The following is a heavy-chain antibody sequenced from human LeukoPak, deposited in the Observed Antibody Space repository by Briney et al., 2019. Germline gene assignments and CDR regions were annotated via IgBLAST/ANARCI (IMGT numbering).Heavy chain of an antibody. CDR1: GFTFSSYG. J-gene: IGHJ4*02. D-gene: IGHD6-6*01. CDR2: KWDEGKNI. Sequence: GGSLRLSCAASGFTFSSYGFHWVRQAPGNGLEWVAYKWDEGKNIRYAESVKGRFAISRDNSKNTVFLQMNRLRAEDTAMYYCAKDLVRGDSSSGSFDSWGLGILVTVSS. V-gene: IGHV3-30*02. CDR3: AKDLVRGDSSSGSFDS.